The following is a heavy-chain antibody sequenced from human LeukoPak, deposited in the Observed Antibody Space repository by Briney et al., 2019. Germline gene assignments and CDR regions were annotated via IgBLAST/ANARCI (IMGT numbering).Heavy chain of an antibody. Sequence: PSETLSLTCTVSGGSISSYYWSWIRKPAGKGLEWIGRIHTSGSTNYNPSLKSRVTMSVDTSKNQFSLKLSSVTAADTAVYYCARGLYSSSWPYYYYYMDVWGKGTTVTVPS. J-gene: IGHJ6*03. CDR2: IHTSGST. CDR1: GGSISSYY. D-gene: IGHD6-6*01. CDR3: ARGLYSSSWPYYYYYMDV. V-gene: IGHV4-4*07.